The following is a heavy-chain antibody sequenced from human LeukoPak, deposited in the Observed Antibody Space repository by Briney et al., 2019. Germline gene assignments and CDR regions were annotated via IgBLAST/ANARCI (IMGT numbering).Heavy chain of an antibody. Sequence: HPGGSLRLSCAASGFAFSTYSMNWVRQAPGKGLEWVSSISSGGGIIYYADSVKGRFTISRDNAKNSLYLQMNSLRVEDTAVYYCARIAARFYGMDVWGQGTTVTVSS. CDR3: ARIAARFYGMDV. J-gene: IGHJ6*02. D-gene: IGHD6-6*01. CDR2: ISSGGGII. CDR1: GFAFSTYS. V-gene: IGHV3-48*01.